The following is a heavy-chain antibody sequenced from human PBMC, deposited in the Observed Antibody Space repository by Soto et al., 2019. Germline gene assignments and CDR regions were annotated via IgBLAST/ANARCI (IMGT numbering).Heavy chain of an antibody. CDR1: GFTFSSYS. Sequence: GGSLRLSCAASGFTFSSYSMNWVRQAPGKGLEWVSSISSSSSYIYYADSVKGRFTISRDNAKNSLYLQMNSLRAEDTAVYYCARVPPNNRGAPLDYWGQGTLVTVSS. CDR2: ISSSSSYI. V-gene: IGHV3-21*01. D-gene: IGHD3-10*01. J-gene: IGHJ4*02. CDR3: ARVPPNNRGAPLDY.